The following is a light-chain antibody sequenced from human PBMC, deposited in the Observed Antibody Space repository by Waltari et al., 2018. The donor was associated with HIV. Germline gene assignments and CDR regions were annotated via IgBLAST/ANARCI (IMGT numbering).Light chain of an antibody. CDR1: QSISNN. CDR3: QQYHNWPPWT. V-gene: IGKV3-15*01. CDR2: DAS. J-gene: IGKJ1*01. Sequence: IVMTQSPATLSVSPGERATLPCRASQSISNNLAWYQQEPGQAPKLLIYDASTRATGVPARFSGSGSGTLFTLTISSLQSGDFAVYYCQQYHNWPPWTFGQGTKVELK.